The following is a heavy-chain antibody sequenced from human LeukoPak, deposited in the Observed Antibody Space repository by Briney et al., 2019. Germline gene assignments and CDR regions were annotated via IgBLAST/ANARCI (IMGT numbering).Heavy chain of an antibody. CDR3: ARDIYTRETDY. CDR2: ISSSSSTI. CDR1: GFTFSSYS. Sequence: GGSLRLSCAASGFTFSSYSMNWVRQAPGKGLEWVSYISSSSSTIYYADSVKGRFTISRDNAKNSLYLQMNSLRAEDTAVYYCARDIYTRETDYWGQGTLVTVSS. V-gene: IGHV3-48*01. J-gene: IGHJ4*02. D-gene: IGHD3-16*01.